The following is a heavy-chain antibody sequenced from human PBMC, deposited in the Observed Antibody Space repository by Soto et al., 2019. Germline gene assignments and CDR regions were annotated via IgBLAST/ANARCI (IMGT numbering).Heavy chain of an antibody. CDR1: GGSISSYY. Sequence: QVQLQESGPGLVKPSETLSLTCTVSGGSISSYYWSWIRQPPGKGLEWIGYIYYSGSTNYNPSLKSRFTQSVDTSKNQFSLKLSSVTAADTAVYYCARGPTVTTGDWFDPWVQGTLVTVSS. V-gene: IGHV4-59*01. CDR2: IYYSGST. CDR3: ARGPTVTTGDWFDP. J-gene: IGHJ5*02. D-gene: IGHD4-17*01.